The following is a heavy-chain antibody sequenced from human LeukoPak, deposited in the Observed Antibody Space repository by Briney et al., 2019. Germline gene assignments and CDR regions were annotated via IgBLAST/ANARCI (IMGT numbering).Heavy chain of an antibody. CDR3: AGDGSWELVGGHFDY. CDR1: GFTFSSYA. CDR2: ISYDGSNK. D-gene: IGHD1-26*01. Sequence: GGSLRLSCAASGFTFSSYAMHWVRQAPGKGLEWVAVISYDGSNKYYADSVKGRFTISRDNSKNTLYLQMNSLRAEDTAVYYCAGDGSWELVGGHFDYWGQGTLVTVSS. V-gene: IGHV3-30*04. J-gene: IGHJ4*02.